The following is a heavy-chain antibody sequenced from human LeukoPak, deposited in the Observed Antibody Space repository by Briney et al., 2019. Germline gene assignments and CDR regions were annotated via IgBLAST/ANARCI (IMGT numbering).Heavy chain of an antibody. J-gene: IGHJ4*02. CDR1: GFTFSTHW. Sequence: PGRSLRLSCAVSGFTFSTHWMHWARHAPGKGLVWVSRINTDGSSGSYAGSVKGRFTISRDNAKNTLYLQMNSLRAEDTSVYFCSRDFSSRGYWGQGTLVTVSS. CDR2: INTDGSSG. CDR3: SRDFSSRGY. V-gene: IGHV3-74*01. D-gene: IGHD3-3*01.